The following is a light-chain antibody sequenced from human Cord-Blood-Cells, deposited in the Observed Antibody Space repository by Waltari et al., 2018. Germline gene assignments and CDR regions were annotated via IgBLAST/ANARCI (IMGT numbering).Light chain of an antibody. Sequence: DIVMSQSPDSLSLPLDERDSINLKSSHSVLYTYNNKNYLDWYQQKPGQAPKLLIYWASTRESGVPDRFSGSGSGTDFTLTISSLQAEDVAVYYCQQYYSTPLTFGGGTRVEIK. CDR1: HSVLYTYNNKNY. V-gene: IGKV4-1*01. CDR2: WAS. CDR3: QQYYSTPLT. J-gene: IGKJ4*01.